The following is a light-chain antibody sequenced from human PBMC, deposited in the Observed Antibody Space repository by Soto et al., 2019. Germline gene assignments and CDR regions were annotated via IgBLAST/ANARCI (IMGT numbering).Light chain of an antibody. CDR3: HQYYKWPLT. CDR2: DAS. CDR1: QSAISN. J-gene: IGKJ4*01. Sequence: EIVMTQSPATLSVSPGERVTLSRRASQSAISNLAWYQQKPGQTPRLLIYDASTRATDIPARFSGSGSGTDFTLTISSLLSEDFAVYYCHQYYKWPLTFGGGTKVDIK. V-gene: IGKV3-15*01.